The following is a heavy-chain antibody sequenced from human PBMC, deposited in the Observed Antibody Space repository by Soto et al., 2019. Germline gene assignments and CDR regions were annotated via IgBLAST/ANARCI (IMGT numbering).Heavy chain of an antibody. Sequence: SETLYLTCTVSGGSISGYSWSWIRQSPGKGLQWIGYISDGGNTYYNPSLSGRVTISGXXXKXXXXLRLXSXXAAXTAVYYCARRTNWDRGVFDYWAQGTLVSVS. CDR2: ISDGGNT. D-gene: IGHD7-27*01. CDR3: ARRTNWDRGVFDY. CDR1: GGSISGYS. V-gene: IGHV4-59*01. J-gene: IGHJ4*02.